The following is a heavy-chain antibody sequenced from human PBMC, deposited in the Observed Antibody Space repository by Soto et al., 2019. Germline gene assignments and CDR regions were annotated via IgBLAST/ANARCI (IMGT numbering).Heavy chain of an antibody. V-gene: IGHV3-30*18. Sequence: QVQLVESGGGVVQPGRSLRLSCAASGFTFSSYGMHWVRQAPGKGLEWVAVISYDGSNKYYADSVKGRFTISRDNSKNTLYLQMNSLRAEDTVVYYCAKLYGPVNYWGQGTLVTVSS. CDR3: AKLYGPVNY. J-gene: IGHJ4*02. CDR2: ISYDGSNK. D-gene: IGHD2-8*01. CDR1: GFTFSSYG.